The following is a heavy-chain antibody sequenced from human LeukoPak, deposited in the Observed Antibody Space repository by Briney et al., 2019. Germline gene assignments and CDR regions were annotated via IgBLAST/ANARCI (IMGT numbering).Heavy chain of an antibody. CDR2: INHSGST. Sequence: SETLSLTCAVYGGSFSDYYWSWIRQPPGKGLEWIGEINHSGSTNYNPSLKSRVTISVDTSKNQFSLKLSSVTAADTAVYYCARAATTALTYFDYWGQGTLVTVSS. V-gene: IGHV4-34*01. J-gene: IGHJ4*02. CDR1: GGSFSDYY. D-gene: IGHD4-17*01. CDR3: ARAATTALTYFDY.